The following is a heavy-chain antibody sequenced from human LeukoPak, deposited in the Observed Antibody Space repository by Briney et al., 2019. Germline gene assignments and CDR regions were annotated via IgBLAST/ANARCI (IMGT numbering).Heavy chain of an antibody. Sequence: SETLSLTCTVSGGSISSYYWSWIRQPPGKGLEWIGYIYYSGSTNYNPSLKSRVTISVDTSKNQFSLKLSSVTAADTAVYYCARKIRFLEWLLYGTGWFDPWGQGTLVTVSS. CDR3: ARKIRFLEWLLYGTGWFDP. V-gene: IGHV4-59*01. D-gene: IGHD3-3*01. CDR2: IYYSGST. J-gene: IGHJ5*02. CDR1: GGSISSYY.